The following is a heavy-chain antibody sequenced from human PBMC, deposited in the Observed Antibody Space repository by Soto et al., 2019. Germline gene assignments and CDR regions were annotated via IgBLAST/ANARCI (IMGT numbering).Heavy chain of an antibody. J-gene: IGHJ2*01. V-gene: IGHV4-4*02. Sequence: QVQLQESGPGLVKPSGTLSLACAVSGDSISNTNWWTWVRQPPGRGLQWIGEIYRNGGTNYSPSLKSRVTISLDKPNNQFSLKVTSVSAADTAIYYCARAIAVSGHWYFDLWGRGTLVTVSS. CDR2: IYRNGGT. CDR1: GDSISNTNW. D-gene: IGHD6-19*01. CDR3: ARAIAVSGHWYFDL.